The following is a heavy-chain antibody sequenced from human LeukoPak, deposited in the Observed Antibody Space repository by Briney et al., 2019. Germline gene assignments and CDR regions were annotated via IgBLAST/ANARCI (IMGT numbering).Heavy chain of an antibody. Sequence: GGSLRLSCAASGFTFDDHAMQWVRQAPGKGLEWVSLITWDGGDAYYADSVKGRFTISRDNAKNSLYLQMNSLRAEDTAVYYCARDPPDFWSGPWYFDLWGRGTLVTVSS. V-gene: IGHV3-43D*03. J-gene: IGHJ2*01. CDR3: ARDPPDFWSGPWYFDL. CDR1: GFTFDDHA. D-gene: IGHD3-3*01. CDR2: ITWDGGDA.